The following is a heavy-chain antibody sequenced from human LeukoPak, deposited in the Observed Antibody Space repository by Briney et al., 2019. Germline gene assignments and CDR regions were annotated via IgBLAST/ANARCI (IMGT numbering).Heavy chain of an antibody. D-gene: IGHD3-22*01. CDR2: IIPIFGIA. V-gene: IGHV1-69*04. CDR1: GYTFTSYG. J-gene: IGHJ4*02. CDR3: TGGDYYDSSGYYRPDIYYFDY. Sequence: ASVKVSCKASGYTFTSYGISWVRQAPGQGLEWMGRIIPIFGIANYAQKFQGRVTITADKSTSTAYMELSSLRSEDTAVYYCTGGDYYDSSGYYRPDIYYFDYWGQGTLVTVSS.